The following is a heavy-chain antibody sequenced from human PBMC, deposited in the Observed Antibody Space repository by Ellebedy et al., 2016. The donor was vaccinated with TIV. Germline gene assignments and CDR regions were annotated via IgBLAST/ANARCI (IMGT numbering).Heavy chain of an antibody. D-gene: IGHD2-15*01. J-gene: IGHJ6*02. CDR1: GFTFSSYG. CDR3: ARGMVAASYYYYGMDV. Sequence: GESLKISCAASGFTFSSYGMHWVRQAPGKGLEWVAVIWYDGSNKYYADSVKGRFTISRDNSKNTLYLQMNSLRAEDTAVYYCARGMVAASYYYYGMDVWGQGTTVTVSS. CDR2: IWYDGSNK. V-gene: IGHV3-33*01.